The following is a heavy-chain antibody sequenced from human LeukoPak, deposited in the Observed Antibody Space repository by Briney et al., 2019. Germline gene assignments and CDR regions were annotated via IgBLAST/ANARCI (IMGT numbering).Heavy chain of an antibody. D-gene: IGHD4/OR15-4a*01. J-gene: IGHJ6*02. CDR2: IIPIFGTA. Sequence: SVKVSCKASGGIFSSYAISWVRQAPGQGLEWMGGIIPIFGTANYAQKFQGRVTITADESTSTAYMELSSLRSEDTAVYYCGGCPYYYYYGMDVWGQGTTVTVSS. V-gene: IGHV1-69*13. CDR3: GGCPYYYYYGMDV. CDR1: GGIFSSYA.